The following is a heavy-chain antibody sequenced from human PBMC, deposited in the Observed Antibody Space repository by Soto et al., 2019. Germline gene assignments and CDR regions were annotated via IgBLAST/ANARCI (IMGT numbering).Heavy chain of an antibody. V-gene: IGHV3-66*01. J-gene: IGHJ3*02. D-gene: IGHD2-15*01. CDR3: ARDLPIHRGGSYGTSPDAFDI. CDR2: IYSGGST. CDR1: GFTVSSNY. Sequence: GGSLRLSCAASGFTVSSNYMSWVRQAPGKGLEWVSVIYSGGSTYYADSVKGRFTISRDNSKNTLYLQMNSLRAEDTAVYYCARDLPIHRGGSYGTSPDAFDIWGQGTMVTVSS.